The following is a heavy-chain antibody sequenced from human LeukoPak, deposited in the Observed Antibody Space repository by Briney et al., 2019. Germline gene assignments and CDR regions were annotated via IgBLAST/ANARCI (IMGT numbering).Heavy chain of an antibody. Sequence: GGSLRLSCAASGFTFSNYGFHWVRQAPGKGLEWVSFLRYDGNYRYYADSVKGRFTIPRDNSKYTLYLQMSSLRTEDTAVYYCAKDWQWFGAAQLGVFDYWGQGTLVTVSS. CDR1: GFTFSNYG. D-gene: IGHD3-10*01. V-gene: IGHV3-30*02. J-gene: IGHJ4*02. CDR3: AKDWQWFGAAQLGVFDY. CDR2: LRYDGNYR.